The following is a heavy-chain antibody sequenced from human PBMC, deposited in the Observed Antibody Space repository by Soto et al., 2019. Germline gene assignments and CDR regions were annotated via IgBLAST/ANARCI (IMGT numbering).Heavy chain of an antibody. Sequence: ASVKVSCKASGYTFTGYYMHWVRQAPGQGLEWMGWINPNSGGTNYAQKFQGRVTMTRDTSISTAYMELSRLRSDDTAVYYCARDPYSSSWVDYWGQGALVTVSS. V-gene: IGHV1-2*02. D-gene: IGHD6-13*01. J-gene: IGHJ4*02. CDR2: INPNSGGT. CDR1: GYTFTGYY. CDR3: ARDPYSSSWVDY.